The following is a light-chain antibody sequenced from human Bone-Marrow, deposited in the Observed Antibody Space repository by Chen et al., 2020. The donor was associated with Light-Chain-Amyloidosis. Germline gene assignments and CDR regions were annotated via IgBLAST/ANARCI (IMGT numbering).Light chain of an antibody. CDR1: NIGSTS. Sequence: SYVLTQPSSVSVAPGQTATIACGGNNIGSTSVHWYQQTPGQAPLLVVYDDRDRPSGIPERVSGSNSGNTATLTISRVEAGDDADYYCQVWDRSSDRPVFGGGTKLTVL. CDR2: DDR. V-gene: IGLV3-21*02. J-gene: IGLJ3*02. CDR3: QVWDRSSDRPV.